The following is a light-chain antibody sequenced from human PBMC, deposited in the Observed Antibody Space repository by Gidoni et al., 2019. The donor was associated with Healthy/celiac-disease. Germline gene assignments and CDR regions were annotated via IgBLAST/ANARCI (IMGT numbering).Light chain of an antibody. CDR1: QSVLYSSNNKNY. Sequence: SLCERATINCKSSQSVLYSSNNKNYLAWYQQKPGQPPKLLIYWASTRESGVPDRFSGSGSGTDFTLTISSLQAEDVAVYYCQQYYSTPLTFGGGTKVEIK. CDR3: QQYYSTPLT. V-gene: IGKV4-1*01. CDR2: WAS. J-gene: IGKJ4*01.